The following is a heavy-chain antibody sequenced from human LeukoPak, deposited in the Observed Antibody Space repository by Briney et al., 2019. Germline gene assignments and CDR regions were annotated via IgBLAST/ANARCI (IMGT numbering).Heavy chain of an antibody. Sequence: GGSLRLSCAASGVTFSSYGMHWVRQAPGKGLEGGAFIRYDGSNKYYADSVKGRFTISRDNSKNTLYLQMNSLRAEDTAVYYCAKDTPYHAPILLWFGEPLMDVWGQGTTVTVSS. D-gene: IGHD3-10*01. J-gene: IGHJ6*02. V-gene: IGHV3-30*02. CDR3: AKDTPYHAPILLWFGEPLMDV. CDR2: IRYDGSNK. CDR1: GVTFSSYG.